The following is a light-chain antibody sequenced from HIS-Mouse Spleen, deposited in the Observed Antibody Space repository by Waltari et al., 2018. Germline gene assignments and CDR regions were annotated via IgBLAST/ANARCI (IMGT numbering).Light chain of an antibody. V-gene: IGLV3-10*01. Sequence: SYELTQPPSVSVSPGQTARITCSGDALPKKYAYGYQQKSGQAPVLVTYEDSKRPSGIPERFSGSSSGTMATLTISGAQVEDEADYYCYSTDSSGNHWVFGGGTKLTVL. CDR2: EDS. CDR3: YSTDSSGNHWV. CDR1: ALPKKY. J-gene: IGLJ3*02.